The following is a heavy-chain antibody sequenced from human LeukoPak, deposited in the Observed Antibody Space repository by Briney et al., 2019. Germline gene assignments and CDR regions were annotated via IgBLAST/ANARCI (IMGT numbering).Heavy chain of an antibody. Sequence: GGSLRLSCAASGFSFSNFWMSWVRQAPGMGLDWVANINQVGRVKHYVDSVKGRFTISRDNAKNSLYLQMTSLRADDTAVYYCATSDDAAGTSWGQGTLVTVSS. D-gene: IGHD6-25*01. CDR3: ATSDDAAGTS. J-gene: IGHJ5*02. CDR2: INQVGRVK. CDR1: GFSFSNFW. V-gene: IGHV3-7*01.